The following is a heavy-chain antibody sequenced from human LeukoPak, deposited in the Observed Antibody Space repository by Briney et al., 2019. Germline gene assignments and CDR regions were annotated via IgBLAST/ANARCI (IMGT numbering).Heavy chain of an antibody. CDR2: ISNSSSYL. CDR1: GFTFTNYT. D-gene: IGHD5-12*01. CDR3: AREDIVATMTFDY. Sequence: GGSLRLSCAASGFTFTNYTMNWVRQAPGKGLEWVSSISNSSSYLYYADSVKGRFTISRDNAKSSLYLQMNSLRAEDTAVFYCAREDIVATMTFDYWGQGILVTVSS. V-gene: IGHV3-21*01. J-gene: IGHJ4*02.